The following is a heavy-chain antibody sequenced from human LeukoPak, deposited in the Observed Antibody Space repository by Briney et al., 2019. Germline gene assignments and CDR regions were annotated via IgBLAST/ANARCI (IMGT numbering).Heavy chain of an antibody. CDR3: AKLKGGDCYTPFDY. CDR1: GLTLSSYA. V-gene: IGHV3-23*01. Sequence: GGSLRLSCAAPGLTLSSYATSWVRQAPGKGLEWVSAISGGGGSTYYADSVKGRFTISRDNSKSTLYLQKNSLRAEDTCVYYRAKLKGGDCYTPFDYWGQGTLVTVSS. CDR2: ISGGGGST. J-gene: IGHJ4*02. D-gene: IGHD2-21*02.